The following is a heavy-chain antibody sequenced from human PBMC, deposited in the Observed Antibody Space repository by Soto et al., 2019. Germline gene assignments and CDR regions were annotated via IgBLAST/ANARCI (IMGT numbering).Heavy chain of an antibody. CDR3: ARDQGGFGDFNWFDP. Sequence: PSETLSLTCAVSGGSISSGGYSWSWIRQPPGKGLEWIGYIYHSGSTYYNPSLKSRVTISVDRSKNQFSLKLSSVTAADTAVYYCARDQGGFGDFNWFDPWGQGTLVTAPQ. CDR1: GGSISSGGYS. CDR2: IYHSGST. V-gene: IGHV4-30-2*01. J-gene: IGHJ5*02. D-gene: IGHD3-10*01.